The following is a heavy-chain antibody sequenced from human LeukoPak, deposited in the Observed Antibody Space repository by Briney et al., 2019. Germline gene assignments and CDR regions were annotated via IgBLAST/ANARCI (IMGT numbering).Heavy chain of an antibody. Sequence: SETLFLTCTVSGYSIRSGYYWGCIRQPPGEGLEGNGRIYHSGRTYYHPSLKSRFTISVDTSKMQWSLKLSSVTAADTGVYYCAREGIAAAAPLPYNWFDPWGQGTLVTVSS. CDR1: GYSIRSGYY. J-gene: IGHJ5*02. CDR2: IYHSGRT. D-gene: IGHD6-13*01. CDR3: AREGIAAAAPLPYNWFDP. V-gene: IGHV4-38-2*02.